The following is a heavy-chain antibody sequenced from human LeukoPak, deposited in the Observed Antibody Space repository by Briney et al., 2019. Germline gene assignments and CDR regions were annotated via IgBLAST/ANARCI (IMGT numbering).Heavy chain of an antibody. D-gene: IGHD1-1*01. CDR1: GGSISSYY. J-gene: IGHJ4*02. Sequence: SETLSLTCTVSGGSISSYYWSWIRQPAGKGLEWIGRIYTSGSTNYNPSLKSRVILSVDTSKNQFSLKMSSVTAADTAVYYCARQSSTGLAYWGQGTLVTVSS. CDR3: ARQSSTGLAY. CDR2: IYTSGST. V-gene: IGHV4-4*07.